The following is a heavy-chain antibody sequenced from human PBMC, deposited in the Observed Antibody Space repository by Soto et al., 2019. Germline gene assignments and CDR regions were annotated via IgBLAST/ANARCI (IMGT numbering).Heavy chain of an antibody. CDR1: GFTFSSYS. V-gene: IGHV3-23*01. D-gene: IGHD3-10*01. J-gene: IGHJ4*02. CDR2: ISGTGGST. CDR3: AKRWFGELSPLDY. Sequence: PGGSLGLSCAASGFTFSSYSMSWVRQAPGKGLEWVSAISGTGGSTFYADSVKGRFTISRDNSNNTLYLQMNSLRADDTAVYYCAKRWFGELSPLDYWGQGXLVTVYS.